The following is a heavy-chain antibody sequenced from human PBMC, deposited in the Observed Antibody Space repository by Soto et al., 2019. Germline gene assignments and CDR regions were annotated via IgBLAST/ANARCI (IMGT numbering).Heavy chain of an antibody. Sequence: PSETLSLTCTVSGGSISSGDYYWSWIRQPPGKGLEWIGYIYYSGSTYYNPSLKSRVTISVDTSKNQFSLKLSSVTAADTAVYYCAREPRTYGDYVMDWGQGTLVTVSS. CDR1: GGSISSGDYY. CDR3: AREPRTYGDYVMD. CDR2: IYYSGST. J-gene: IGHJ4*02. D-gene: IGHD4-17*01. V-gene: IGHV4-30-4*01.